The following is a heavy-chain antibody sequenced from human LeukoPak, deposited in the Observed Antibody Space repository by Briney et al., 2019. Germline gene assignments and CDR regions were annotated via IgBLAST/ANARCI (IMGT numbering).Heavy chain of an antibody. J-gene: IGHJ6*02. CDR2: ISGSGGST. CDR3: AGQRIAAVLIGSYYYYGMDV. CDR1: GFTFSSYA. V-gene: IGHV3-23*01. D-gene: IGHD6-13*01. Sequence: GGSLRLSCAASGFTFSSYAMSWVRQAPGKGLEWVSAISGSGGSTYYADSVKGRFTISRDNSKNTLYLQMNSLRAEDTAVYYCAGQRIAAVLIGSYYYYGMDVWGQGTTVTVSS.